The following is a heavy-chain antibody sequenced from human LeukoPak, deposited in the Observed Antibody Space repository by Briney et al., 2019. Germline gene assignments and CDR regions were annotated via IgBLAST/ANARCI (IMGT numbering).Heavy chain of an antibody. CDR2: ISGHNGNT. J-gene: IGHJ6*03. Sequence: ASVKVSCKASGYTFRSYGISWVRQAPGQGLEWMGWISGHNGNTNYAQKFQGRVTMTTDTSTSTAYMELRSLRSDDTAVYYCARDQAGYYSMDVWGKGTTVTASS. CDR1: GYTFRSYG. CDR3: ARDQAGYYSMDV. V-gene: IGHV1-18*01. D-gene: IGHD3-10*01.